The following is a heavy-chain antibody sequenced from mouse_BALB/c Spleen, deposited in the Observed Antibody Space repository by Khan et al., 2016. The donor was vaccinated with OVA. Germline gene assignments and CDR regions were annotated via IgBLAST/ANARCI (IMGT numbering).Heavy chain of an antibody. CDR1: GYGFSNYL. J-gene: IGHJ3*01. V-gene: IGHV1-80*01. CDR2: IYPGDGNT. CDR3: ARSGYDYFAY. D-gene: IGHD2-14*01. Sequence: QVQLQQSGAELVRPGSSVKISCKASGYGFSNYLMNWVKQGPGQGLEWIGQIYPGDGNTNYNGKFKDKATLTVDKSSSQAYMQISSLTSKDSACYFCARSGYDYFAYWGQGTLVTVSA.